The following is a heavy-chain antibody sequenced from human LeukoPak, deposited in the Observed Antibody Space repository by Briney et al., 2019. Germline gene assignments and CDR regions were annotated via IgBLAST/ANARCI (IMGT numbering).Heavy chain of an antibody. CDR1: GGSVSSNSYY. CDR3: ARGGWYDSPRLDY. Sequence: SETLSLTCTVSGGSVSSNSYYWGWIRQPPGKGLEYIATIYFSGTTYYSPSLKSRASISLDASKNQLSLTLKSVTAADTAVYYCARGGWYDSPRLDYWGQGTLITVSS. D-gene: IGHD3-22*01. J-gene: IGHJ4*02. V-gene: IGHV4-39*07. CDR2: IYFSGTT.